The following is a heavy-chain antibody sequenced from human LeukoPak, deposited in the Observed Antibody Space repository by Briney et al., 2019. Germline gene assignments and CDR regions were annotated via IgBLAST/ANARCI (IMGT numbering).Heavy chain of an antibody. J-gene: IGHJ6*02. D-gene: IGHD1-26*01. V-gene: IGHV4-4*07. Sequence: PSETLSLTCAVYGGSFSGYYWSWIRQPAGKGLEWIGRIYTSGSTNYNPSLKSRVTMSVDTSKNQFSLKLSSVTAADTAVYYCARDRSKLVPYYGMDVWGQGTTVTVSS. CDR2: IYTSGST. CDR1: GGSFSGYY. CDR3: ARDRSKLVPYYGMDV.